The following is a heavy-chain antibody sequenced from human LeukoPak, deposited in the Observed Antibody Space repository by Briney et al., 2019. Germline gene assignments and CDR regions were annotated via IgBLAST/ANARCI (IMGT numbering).Heavy chain of an antibody. J-gene: IGHJ4*02. CDR3: ARLTGTTGFDY. CDR2: IKQDGSDK. V-gene: IGHV3-7*01. Sequence: GGSLRLSCAASGFPFSSYWMSWVRQAPGRGLEWVANIKQDGSDKYYVDSVKGRFTISRDNAKNSLYLQLNSLRADDTAVYYCARLTGTTGFDYWGQGTLVAVSS. D-gene: IGHD1-1*01. CDR1: GFPFSSYW.